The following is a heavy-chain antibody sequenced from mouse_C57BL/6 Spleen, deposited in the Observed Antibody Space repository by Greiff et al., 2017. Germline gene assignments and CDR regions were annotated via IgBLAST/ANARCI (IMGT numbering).Heavy chain of an antibody. V-gene: IGHV1-5*01. CDR1: GYTFTSYW. CDR2: IYPGNSDT. D-gene: IGHD1-2*01. J-gene: IGHJ4*01. CDR3: TRFTTAQLGAMDY. Sequence: EVQLQQSGTVLARPGASVKMSCKTSGYTFTSYWMHWVQQRPGQGLEWIGAIYPGNSDTSYNQKFKGKAKLTAVTSASTAYMELSSLTNEDSAVYYGTRFTTAQLGAMDYWGQGTSVTVSS.